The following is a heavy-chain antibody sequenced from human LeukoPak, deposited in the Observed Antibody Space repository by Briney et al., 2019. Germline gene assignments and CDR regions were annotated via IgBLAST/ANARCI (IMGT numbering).Heavy chain of an antibody. CDR3: AARANIGVVVDATEGAFDI. J-gene: IGHJ3*02. Sequence: PSETLSLTCTVSGYSISSGYYWGWIRQPPGKGLEWSGSIYHSGSTYYNPSLKSRVTISVDTSKNQFSLKLSSVTAPSTPVYYFAARANIGVVVDATEGAFDIWGQGTMVTVSS. V-gene: IGHV4-38-2*02. CDR1: GYSISSGYY. CDR2: IYHSGST. D-gene: IGHD2-15*01.